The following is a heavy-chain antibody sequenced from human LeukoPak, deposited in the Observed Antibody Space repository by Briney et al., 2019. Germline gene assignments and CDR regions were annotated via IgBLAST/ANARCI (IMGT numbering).Heavy chain of an antibody. J-gene: IGHJ4*02. V-gene: IGHV4-34*01. CDR3: AREGGHFDY. CDR2: INHSGST. D-gene: IGHD3-16*01. CDR1: GGSFSGYY. Sequence: SETLSLTCAVYGGSFSGYYWSWIRQPPGKGLEWIGEINHSGSTYYNPSLKSRVTISVDTSKNQFSLKLSSVTAADTAVYYCAREGGHFDYWGQGTLVTVSS.